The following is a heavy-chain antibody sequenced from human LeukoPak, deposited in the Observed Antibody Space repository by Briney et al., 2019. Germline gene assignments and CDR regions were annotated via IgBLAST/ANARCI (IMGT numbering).Heavy chain of an antibody. V-gene: IGHV3-23*01. D-gene: IGHD5-24*01. CDR3: AKTSGYNGPQYYYYMDV. Sequence: GGSLRLSCAASGFTFNNYGMSWVRQAPGKGLEWVSAISGSGGGTYYADSVKGRFTISRDNSEDTLYLQMNSLRAEDTAVYYCAKTSGYNGPQYYYYMDVWGKGTTVTISS. CDR1: GFTFNNYG. CDR2: ISGSGGGT. J-gene: IGHJ6*03.